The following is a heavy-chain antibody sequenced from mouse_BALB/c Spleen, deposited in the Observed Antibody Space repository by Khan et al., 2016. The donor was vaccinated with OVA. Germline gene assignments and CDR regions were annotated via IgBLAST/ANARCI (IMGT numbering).Heavy chain of an antibody. Sequence: VKLLESGPGLVAPSQSLSITCTVSGFSLSRYNIHWVRQPPGKGLEWLGMIWGGGVTDYHSTLKSRLNISKDNSKSQVFLRMNSLQTDDSAMYYCARAYYRYDGYYAMDYWGQGTSVTVSS. V-gene: IGHV2-6-4*01. CDR2: IWGGGVT. CDR3: ARAYYRYDGYYAMDY. J-gene: IGHJ4*01. CDR1: GFSLSRYN. D-gene: IGHD2-14*01.